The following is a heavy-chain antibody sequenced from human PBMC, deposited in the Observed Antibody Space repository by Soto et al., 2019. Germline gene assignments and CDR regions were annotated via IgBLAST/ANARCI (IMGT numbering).Heavy chain of an antibody. CDR3: AQSVRLVRGAGGYYFDY. CDR1: GFSLSTSGVG. V-gene: IGHV2-5*02. J-gene: IGHJ4*02. D-gene: IGHD3-10*01. CDR2: FYWDDDK. Sequence: QITLEESGPPLVKPTQTLTLTCTFSGFSLSTSGVGVGWIRQPPGKALEWLALFYWDDDKRYSPSLKSRLTITKATPKNPVVRTLPNMDPVDTATYYCAQSVRLVRGAGGYYFDYWGQRTLVTVSS.